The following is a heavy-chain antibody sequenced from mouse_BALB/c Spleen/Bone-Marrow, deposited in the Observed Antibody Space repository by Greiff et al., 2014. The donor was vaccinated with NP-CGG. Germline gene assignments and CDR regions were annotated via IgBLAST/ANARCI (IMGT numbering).Heavy chain of an antibody. CDR2: IDPENGNT. V-gene: IGHV14-1*02. J-gene: IGHJ3*01. CDR1: GFNIKEFY. Sequence: VQLQQSGAELVRPGALVKLSCITSGFNIKEFYMHWVKQRPEQGLEWIGWIDPENGNTIYDPNSQGKASISADTSSNTAYLQLSNLTSEDSAVYYCVRGNLQFAYWGQGTLVTVSA. CDR3: VRGNLQFAY.